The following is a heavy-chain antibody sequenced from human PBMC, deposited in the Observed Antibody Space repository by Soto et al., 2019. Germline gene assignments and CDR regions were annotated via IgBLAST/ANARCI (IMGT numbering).Heavy chain of an antibody. CDR1: NGSIGTYY. V-gene: IGHV4-59*01. J-gene: IGHJ5*02. CDR3: VRDYLLTGFDT. CDR2: VYYSGST. Sequence: PSETLSLTCTVSNGSIGTYYCTWVRQPPGKGLEWIGYVYYSGSTNYNPSLKSRVGMSIDTSKNQFSLELKSVTAADTATYFCVRDYLLTGFDTWGQGTLVTVSS. D-gene: IGHD3-9*01.